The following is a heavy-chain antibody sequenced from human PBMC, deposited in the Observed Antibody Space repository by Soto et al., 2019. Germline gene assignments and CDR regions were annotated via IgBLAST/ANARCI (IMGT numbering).Heavy chain of an antibody. Sequence: GESLKISCKGSGYSFTSYWIGWVRQMPGKGLEWMGIIYPGDSDTRYSPSFQGQVTISADKSISTAYLQWSSLKASDTAMYYCPRNRAVPKTGHTTCEDYGMDVWGQGTTVTVSS. J-gene: IGHJ6*02. CDR2: IYPGDSDT. V-gene: IGHV5-51*01. D-gene: IGHD2-2*01. CDR1: GYSFTSYW. CDR3: PRNRAVPKTGHTTCEDYGMDV.